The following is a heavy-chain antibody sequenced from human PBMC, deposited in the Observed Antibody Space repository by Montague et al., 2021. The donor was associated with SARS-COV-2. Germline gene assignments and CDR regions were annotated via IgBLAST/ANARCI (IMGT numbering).Heavy chain of an antibody. CDR1: GFTFSSYS. CDR2: VSSSSSYI. D-gene: IGHD6-19*01. Sequence: SLRLSCAASGFTFSSYSTNWVRQAPGKGLEWVSSVSSSSSYIYYADSVKGRFTISRDNAKNSLYLQMNSLRAEDTAVYYCARDRDSSGWFDYWGQGTLVTVSS. V-gene: IGHV3-21*01. J-gene: IGHJ4*02. CDR3: ARDRDSSGWFDY.